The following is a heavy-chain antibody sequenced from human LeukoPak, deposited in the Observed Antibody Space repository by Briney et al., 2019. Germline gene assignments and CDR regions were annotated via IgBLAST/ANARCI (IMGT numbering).Heavy chain of an antibody. CDR2: ISYSGNT. CDR3: AREGIAVAGTFAYFDY. D-gene: IGHD6-19*01. CDR1: GGSTGSSSYY. J-gene: IGHJ4*02. Sequence: SETLSLTCTLSGGSTGSSSYYWGWIRQPPGQGLEWIGTISYSGNTYYNPSLKSRVTISVDKSKNQFSLKLSSVTAADTAVYYCAREGIAVAGTFAYFDYWGQGTLVTVSS. V-gene: IGHV4-39*07.